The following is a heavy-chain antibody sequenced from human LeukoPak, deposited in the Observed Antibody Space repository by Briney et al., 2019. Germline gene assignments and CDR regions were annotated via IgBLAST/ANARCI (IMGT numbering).Heavy chain of an antibody. CDR3: AKEGYVY. D-gene: IGHD1-1*01. CDR2: ISWNSGSI. V-gene: IGHV3-9*01. J-gene: IGHJ4*02. CDR1: GFTFDDYA. Sequence: PGGSLRLSCAASGFTFDDYAMHWVRQAPGKGLEWVSGISWNSGSIGYADSVKGRFTISRDNAKNSLYLQMNSLRAEDTALYYCAKEGYVYWGQGTLVTVSS.